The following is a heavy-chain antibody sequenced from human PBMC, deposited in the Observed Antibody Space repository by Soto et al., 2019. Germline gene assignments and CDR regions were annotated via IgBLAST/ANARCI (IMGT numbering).Heavy chain of an antibody. CDR1: GYIFKNYA. V-gene: IGHV1-69*13. D-gene: IGHD3-16*02. CDR3: ARHLYDYVWGSYRH. Sequence: SVKVSCKSSGYIFKNYAVTWLRQAPGQGLEWMGGIIPVFGTPDYSQKFRGRVTITADESASTVYMELRSLTSEDTAVYYCARHLYDYVWGSYRHWGQGTLVTVSS. J-gene: IGHJ4*02. CDR2: IIPVFGTP.